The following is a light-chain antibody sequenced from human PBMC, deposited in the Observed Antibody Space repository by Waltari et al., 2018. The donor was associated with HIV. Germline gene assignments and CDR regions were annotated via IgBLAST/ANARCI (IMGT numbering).Light chain of an antibody. CDR1: QDISTF. Sequence: DIQMTQSPSYLSASVGDIRTITCRASQDISTFLAWYHKKPGKVPKLLIFAASTLQSGVPSRFRGRGSVIQFTLTISGLQSEDVGTYYCKKYNSAPPTFGGGTKVEI. CDR2: AAS. V-gene: IGKV1-27*01. J-gene: IGKJ4*01. CDR3: KKYNSAPPT.